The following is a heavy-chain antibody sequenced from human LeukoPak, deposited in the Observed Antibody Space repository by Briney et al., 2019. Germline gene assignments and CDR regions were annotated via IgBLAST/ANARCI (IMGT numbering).Heavy chain of an antibody. Sequence: GRSLRLSCAASGFTFSSYAMHWVRQAPGKGLEWVAVISYDGSNKYYADSVKGRFTISRDNSKNTLYLQMNSLRAEDTAVYYCARVSGDSYYYSMDVWGQGTTVTVSS. CDR3: ARVSGDSYYYSMDV. D-gene: IGHD2-21*01. V-gene: IGHV3-30-3*01. CDR1: GFTFSSYA. J-gene: IGHJ6*02. CDR2: ISYDGSNK.